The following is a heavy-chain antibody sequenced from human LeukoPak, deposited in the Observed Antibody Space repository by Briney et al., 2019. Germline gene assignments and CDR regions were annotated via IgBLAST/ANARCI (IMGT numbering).Heavy chain of an antibody. Sequence: GASVKVSCKASGGTFSSYAISWVRQAPGQGLEWMGGIIPIFGTANYAQKFQGRVTITTDESTSTAHMELSSLRSEDTAVYYCASGYCSGGSCLSYMDVWGKGTTVTVSS. J-gene: IGHJ6*03. V-gene: IGHV1-69*05. CDR1: GGTFSSYA. CDR2: IIPIFGTA. CDR3: ASGYCSGGSCLSYMDV. D-gene: IGHD2-15*01.